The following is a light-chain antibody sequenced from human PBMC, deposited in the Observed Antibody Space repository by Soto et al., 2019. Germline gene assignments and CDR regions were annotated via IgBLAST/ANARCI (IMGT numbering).Light chain of an antibody. CDR3: GAWDDSLSAV. J-gene: IGLJ2*01. CDR1: NSDIGNNY. V-gene: IGLV1-51*01. Sequence: QSVLTQPPSVSAAPGQKVTISCSGSNSDIGNNYVSWYQQLPGTAPKLLIYDNNTRPSGIPDRFSGSKSGTSATLGITGPQTGDEADYYCGAWDDSLSAVFGGGTKLPS. CDR2: DNN.